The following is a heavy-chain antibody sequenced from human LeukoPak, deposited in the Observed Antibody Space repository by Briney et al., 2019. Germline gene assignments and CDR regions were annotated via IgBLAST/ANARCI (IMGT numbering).Heavy chain of an antibody. CDR3: ARAGGVKTAALDLDY. V-gene: IGHV4-34*01. J-gene: IGHJ4*02. Sequence: SETLSLTCAVYGGTFSGYYWSWIRQPPGKRLEWVGESNDSGGTNYNPSLKSRVTISADKSKNQVSLKLTSVTAADTAVYYCARAGGVKTAALDLDYWGQGTLVTVSS. CDR2: SNDSGGT. D-gene: IGHD6-25*01. CDR1: GGTFSGYY.